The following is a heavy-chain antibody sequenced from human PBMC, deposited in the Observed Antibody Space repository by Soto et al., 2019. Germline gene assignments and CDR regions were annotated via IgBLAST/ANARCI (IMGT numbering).Heavy chain of an antibody. D-gene: IGHD6-13*01. CDR1: GGTFSSYA. CDR2: IIPIFGTA. V-gene: IGHV1-69*13. Sequence: GASVKVSCKASGGTFSSYAISWVRQAPGQGLEWMGGIIPIFGTANYAQKFQGRVTITADESTSTAYMELSSLRSEDTAVYYCARWRYGSSWNYYYYYYGMDVWGQGTTVTVSS. J-gene: IGHJ6*02. CDR3: ARWRYGSSWNYYYYYYGMDV.